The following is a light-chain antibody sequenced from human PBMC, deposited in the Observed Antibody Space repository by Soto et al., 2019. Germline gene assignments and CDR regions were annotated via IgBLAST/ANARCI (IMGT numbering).Light chain of an antibody. CDR3: QQYYTTPLT. CDR1: QSVLYSSSNKNY. V-gene: IGKV4-1*01. J-gene: IGKJ4*01. CDR2: WAS. Sequence: DIVMTQSPDSLAVSLGERATINCKSSQSVLYSSSNKNYLAWYQQKPGQPPKLLIYWASTRESGVPDRFSGSGSGTEFTLTISSLQADDVAVYYCQQYYTTPLTFGGRTKVEIK.